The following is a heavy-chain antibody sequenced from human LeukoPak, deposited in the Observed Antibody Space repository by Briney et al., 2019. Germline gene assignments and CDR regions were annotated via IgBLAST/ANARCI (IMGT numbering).Heavy chain of an antibody. CDR2: ISSSGSTI. Sequence: GGSLRLFCAASGFTLSSYEMNCVRQAPGKGLEWGSYISSSGSTIYYADSVKGRFTISGDNAKNSLYLQMNSLRAEDTAVYYCARDLPSWIVVENGAFDIWGQGTMVTVSS. D-gene: IGHD3-22*01. CDR3: ARDLPSWIVVENGAFDI. CDR1: GFTLSSYE. J-gene: IGHJ3*02. V-gene: IGHV3-48*03.